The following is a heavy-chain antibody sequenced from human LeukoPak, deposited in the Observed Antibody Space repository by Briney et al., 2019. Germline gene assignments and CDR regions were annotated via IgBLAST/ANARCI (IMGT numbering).Heavy chain of an antibody. J-gene: IGHJ3*02. V-gene: IGHV4-30-4*01. CDR3: ATTSKYIGSRRDDSFDI. D-gene: IGHD3-10*01. CDR1: GGSISSGGYY. Sequence: SETLSLTCTVSGGSISSGGYYWSWIRQPPGKGLEWIGYISYSGDTYYNPSLKSRVNISLDTSKRQLSLRMTSMIAADTAVYYCATTSKYIGSRRDDSFDIWGQGTMVSVSS. CDR2: ISYSGDT.